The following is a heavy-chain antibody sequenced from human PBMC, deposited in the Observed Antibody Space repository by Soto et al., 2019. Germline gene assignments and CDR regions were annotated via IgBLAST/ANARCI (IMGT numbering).Heavy chain of an antibody. J-gene: IGHJ4*02. Sequence: ASVKVACKASGYTFTNYAIRWVRQDTGQRLEWMGWINAGNGHTKYSQKFQARVTITRDTSASTAYMELSSLRSEDTAVYYCARGERYYYDSSGYFGFDYWGQGTLVTVSS. CDR2: INAGNGHT. V-gene: IGHV1-3*01. CDR3: ARGERYYYDSSGYFGFDY. CDR1: GYTFTNYA. D-gene: IGHD3-22*01.